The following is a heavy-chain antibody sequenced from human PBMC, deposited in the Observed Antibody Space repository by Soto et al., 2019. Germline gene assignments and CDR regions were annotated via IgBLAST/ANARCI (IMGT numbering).Heavy chain of an antibody. CDR3: ARGATLYGMDV. CDR2: IIPIFGTA. J-gene: IGHJ6*02. Sequence: GASVKVSCKAAGGTFSSDAISWVRQAPGQGLEWMGGIIPIFGTANYAQKFQGRVTITADESTSTAYMELSSLRSEDTAVYYCARGATLYGMDVWGQGTTVTVSS. CDR1: GGTFSSDA. D-gene: IGHD5-12*01. V-gene: IGHV1-69*13.